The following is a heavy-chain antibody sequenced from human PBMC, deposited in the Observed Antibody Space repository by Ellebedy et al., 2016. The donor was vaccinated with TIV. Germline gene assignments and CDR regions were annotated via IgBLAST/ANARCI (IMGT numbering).Heavy chain of an antibody. V-gene: IGHV3-33*01. CDR3: ARDSRGRWTPFDH. CDR2: IWYDGTDE. J-gene: IGHJ4*02. CDR1: GFSFSSYG. Sequence: PGGSLRLSCAASGFSFSSYGMHWFRQSPGKGLEGMEFIWYDGTDESYAESVEGRFSISRDNSKNTLYLHMKSLRAEDTAIYYCARDSRGRWTPFDHWGQGTVVAVSS. D-gene: IGHD4-23*01.